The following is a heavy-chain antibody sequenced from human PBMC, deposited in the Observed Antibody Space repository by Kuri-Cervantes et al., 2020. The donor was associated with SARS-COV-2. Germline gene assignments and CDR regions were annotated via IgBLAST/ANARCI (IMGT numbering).Heavy chain of an antibody. V-gene: IGHV3-73*01. D-gene: IGHD3-3*01. CDR3: TTDMPFWSGYSDAFAI. Sequence: GESLKISCEVSGFLFSASAIHWVRQASGKGLEWVGRIRGKANNYATAYVASVKGRFTISRDDSKNMAYLQMNSLKIEDTAVYYCTTDMPFWSGYSDAFAIWGQGTMVTVSS. J-gene: IGHJ3*02. CDR1: GFLFSASA. CDR2: IRGKANNYAT.